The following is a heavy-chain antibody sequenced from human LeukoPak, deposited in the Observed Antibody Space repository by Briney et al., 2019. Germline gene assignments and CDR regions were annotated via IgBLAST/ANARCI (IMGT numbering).Heavy chain of an antibody. V-gene: IGHV3-66*01. J-gene: IGHJ4*02. Sequence: GGSLRLSCAASGFTVSSNYMTWVRQAPGKGLEWVSVIYSGGTTYYADSVKGRFTISRDNSKNTLYLQVNSLRAEDKAVYYCATGPSVSFDHWGQGTLVTVSS. D-gene: IGHD5/OR15-5a*01. CDR1: GFTVSSNY. CDR3: ATGPSVSFDH. CDR2: IYSGGTT.